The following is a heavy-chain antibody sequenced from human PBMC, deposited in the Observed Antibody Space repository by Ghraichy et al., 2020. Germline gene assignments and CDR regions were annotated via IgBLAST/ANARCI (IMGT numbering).Heavy chain of an antibody. CDR3: ATETTNAPDAFDI. D-gene: IGHD1-1*01. CDR2: LVPTLGTS. V-gene: IGHV1-69*13. CDR1: GRTFGSDA. Sequence: SVKVSCKASGRTFGSDAVSWVRQAPGQGLEWMGGLVPTLGTSSSAQKFQGRVTITADESTNTAYMELNSLRSEDTAVYYCATETTNAPDAFDIWGQGTMVTVSS. J-gene: IGHJ3*02.